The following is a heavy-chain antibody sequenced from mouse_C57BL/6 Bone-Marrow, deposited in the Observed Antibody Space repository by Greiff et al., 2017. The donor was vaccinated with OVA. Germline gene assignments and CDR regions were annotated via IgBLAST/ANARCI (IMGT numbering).Heavy chain of an antibody. J-gene: IGHJ2*01. CDR3: ARLSTTVVATDY. V-gene: IGHV1-64*01. D-gene: IGHD1-1*01. Sequence: QVHVKQSGAELVKPGASVKLSCKASGYTFTSYWMHWVKQRPGQGLEWIGMIHPNSGSTNYNEKFKSKATLTVDKSSSTAYMQLSSLTSEDSAVYYCARLSTTVVATDYWGQGTTLTVSS. CDR1: GYTFTSYW. CDR2: IHPNSGST.